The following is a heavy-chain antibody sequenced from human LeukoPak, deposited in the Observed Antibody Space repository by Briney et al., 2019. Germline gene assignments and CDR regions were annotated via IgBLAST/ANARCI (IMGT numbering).Heavy chain of an antibody. CDR3: AREISGDYGDY. Sequence: GGSLRLSCAASGFTFSSYWMSWVRQAPGKGLEWVATIRQDGSQKYYVDSVKGRFTISRDNAKNSLYLQMNSLRAEDTAVYYCAREISGDYGDYWGQGTLVTVSS. V-gene: IGHV3-7*01. CDR2: IRQDGSQK. D-gene: IGHD3-3*01. CDR1: GFTFSSYW. J-gene: IGHJ4*02.